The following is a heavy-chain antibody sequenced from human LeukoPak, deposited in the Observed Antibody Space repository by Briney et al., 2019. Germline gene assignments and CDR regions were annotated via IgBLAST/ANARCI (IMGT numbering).Heavy chain of an antibody. CDR3: ATSAVAGPFDY. D-gene: IGHD6-19*01. J-gene: IGHJ4*02. Sequence: ASVKVSCKASGYTFTNYFVHWVRQAPGQGLEWMGIVNPSGGSRNYAQKFQGRVTLTSDMSTNIFHMELSSLRSEDTAVYYCATSAVAGPFDYWGQGALVTVSS. V-gene: IGHV1-46*01. CDR1: GYTFTNYF. CDR2: VNPSGGSR.